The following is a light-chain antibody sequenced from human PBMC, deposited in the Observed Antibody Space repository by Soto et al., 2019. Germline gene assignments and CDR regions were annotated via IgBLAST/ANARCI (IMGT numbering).Light chain of an antibody. CDR1: QSISTW. Sequence: DIQMTQSPSTLSASVGDRVTITCRASQSISTWLAWYQQKSGKAPKLLIYEASTLGSGVPSRFSGSGSVTEFTLTISSLQPDDFATYYCQQYNSYSETFGQGTKLDIK. J-gene: IGKJ1*01. CDR3: QQYNSYSET. CDR2: EAS. V-gene: IGKV1-5*03.